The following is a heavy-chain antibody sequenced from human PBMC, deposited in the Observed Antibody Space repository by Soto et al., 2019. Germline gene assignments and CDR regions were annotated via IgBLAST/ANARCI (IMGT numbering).Heavy chain of an antibody. CDR2: IVNRGRTI. CDR3: ARDPAIYGGRFGYGLDV. J-gene: IGHJ6*02. Sequence: EVQLVESGGGLVQAGGYLRLFCAASGFTFSNYEMNWVRQAPGKGLEWVSYIVNRGRTIYYADSVKGRFTISRDNAKNSLYLQMNSLRAEATAVYYCARDPAIYGGRFGYGLDVWGQGTTVSVSS. CDR1: GFTFSNYE. D-gene: IGHD2-15*01. V-gene: IGHV3-48*03.